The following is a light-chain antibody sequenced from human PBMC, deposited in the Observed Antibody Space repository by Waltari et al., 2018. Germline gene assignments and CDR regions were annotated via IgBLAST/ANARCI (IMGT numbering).Light chain of an antibody. CDR3: ATWDGSLNGPYV. J-gene: IGLJ1*01. CDR2: NTK. V-gene: IGLV1-44*01. Sequence: VPPQPPSPSGTPGQRVPFTCSRLTSIIATITVHWYQQPPATAPNLLMYNTKQRPSGVPDRFSGSKSGTSASLAISVLQSEDEADYYCATWDGSLNGPYVFGTGTKVTVL. CDR1: TSIIATIT.